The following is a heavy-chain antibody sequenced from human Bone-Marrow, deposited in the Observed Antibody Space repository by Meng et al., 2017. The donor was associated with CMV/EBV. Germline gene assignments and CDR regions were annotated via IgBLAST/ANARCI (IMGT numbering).Heavy chain of an antibody. D-gene: IGHD3-3*01. CDR3: ARNPYNFWSGSSDNAFDV. Sequence: TFTGYYGHWVRLAPGQGLEWMAWINPNTGGTDFAEGFQGRVALTRDTSISTVYMDLSSLTADDTAIYYCARNPYNFWSGSSDNAFDVWGQGTMVTVSS. CDR2: INPNTGGT. CDR1: TFTGYY. V-gene: IGHV1-2*02. J-gene: IGHJ3*01.